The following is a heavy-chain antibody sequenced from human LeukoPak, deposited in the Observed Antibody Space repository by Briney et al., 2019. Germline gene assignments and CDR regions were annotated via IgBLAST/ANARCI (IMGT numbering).Heavy chain of an antibody. CDR2: IWYDGSNK. Sequence: GGSLRLSCAASGSTFSSYGMHGVRQAPGKGLEWVAVIWYDGSNKYYADSVKGRFTISRDNSKNTLYLQMNSLRAEDTAVYYCAREADYGDYHFDYWGQGTLVTVSS. CDR3: AREADYGDYHFDY. J-gene: IGHJ4*02. CDR1: GSTFSSYG. D-gene: IGHD4-17*01. V-gene: IGHV3-33*01.